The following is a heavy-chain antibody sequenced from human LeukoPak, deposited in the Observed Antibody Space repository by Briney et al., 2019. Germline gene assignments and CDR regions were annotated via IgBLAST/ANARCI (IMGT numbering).Heavy chain of an antibody. Sequence: GGSLRLSCVGSGFSFSTYWMSWVRQAPGKGLEWVANIGRGVSEKYFVDSVKGRFTISRDNAMNSAYLQMNSLRAEDTAVYYCAKEGGMATISLWGQGTLVTVSS. CDR1: GFSFSTYW. V-gene: IGHV3-7*03. D-gene: IGHD5-24*01. CDR2: IGRGVSEK. J-gene: IGHJ4*02. CDR3: AKEGGMATISL.